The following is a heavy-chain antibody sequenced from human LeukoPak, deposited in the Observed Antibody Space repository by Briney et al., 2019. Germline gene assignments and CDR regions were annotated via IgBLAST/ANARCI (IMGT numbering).Heavy chain of an antibody. CDR3: ALPRLRYFDWLPFN. CDR2: INPNSGGT. Sequence: GASVKVSCKASGYTFTGYYMHWVRQAPGQGLEWMGWINPNSGGTNYAQKFQGRVTMTRDTSISTAYMELSRLRSDDTAVYYCALPRLRYFDWLPFNWGQGTLVTVSS. CDR1: GYTFTGYY. D-gene: IGHD3-9*01. J-gene: IGHJ4*02. V-gene: IGHV1-2*02.